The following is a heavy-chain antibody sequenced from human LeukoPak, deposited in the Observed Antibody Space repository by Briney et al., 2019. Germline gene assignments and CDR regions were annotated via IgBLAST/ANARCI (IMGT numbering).Heavy chain of an antibody. CDR1: GYSISSGYY. Sequence: PSETLSLTCTVSGYSISSGYYWGWIRQPPGKGLEWIGSIYHSGSTYYNPSLKSRVTISVDTSKNQFSLKLSSVTAADTAVYYCARGYYGHPDYWGQGTLVTVSS. CDR3: ARGYYGHPDY. CDR2: IYHSGST. D-gene: IGHD2-21*01. J-gene: IGHJ4*02. V-gene: IGHV4-38-2*02.